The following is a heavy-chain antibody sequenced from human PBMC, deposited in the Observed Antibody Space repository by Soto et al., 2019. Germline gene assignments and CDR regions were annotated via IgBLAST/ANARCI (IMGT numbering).Heavy chain of an antibody. J-gene: IGHJ3*02. V-gene: IGHV4-4*02. CDR3: ARSDYGDFSLPNGAFDI. D-gene: IGHD4-17*01. Sequence: QVQLQESGPGLVKPSGTLSLTCAVSSGSISSSNWWSWVRQPPGKGLEWIGVIYHSGSTNYNPSLKSRVTISVDKSKNQFSLKLSSVTAADTAVYYCARSDYGDFSLPNGAFDIWGQGTMVTVSS. CDR2: IYHSGST. CDR1: SGSISSSNW.